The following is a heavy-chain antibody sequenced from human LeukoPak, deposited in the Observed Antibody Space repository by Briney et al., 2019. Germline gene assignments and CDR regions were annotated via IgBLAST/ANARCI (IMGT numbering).Heavy chain of an antibody. Sequence: SQTLSLTCAVSGGSISSAGFYWRWIRQHPGKGLEWIGFIYYSGSAYYNPSLKSRVSISIDTSKNQFSLKVTGWTPAGTAVIYCARGSDFFDYWGQGTLVTVSS. V-gene: IGHV4-31*11. CDR3: ARGSDFFDY. J-gene: IGHJ4*02. CDR2: IYYSGSA. CDR1: GGSISSAGFY.